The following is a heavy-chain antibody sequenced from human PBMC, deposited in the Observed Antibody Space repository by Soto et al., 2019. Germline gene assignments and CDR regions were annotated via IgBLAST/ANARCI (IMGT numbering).Heavy chain of an antibody. CDR2: IYYSGST. CDR3: ARDLYGDYYFDY. V-gene: IGHV4-59*01. D-gene: IGHD4-17*01. J-gene: IGHJ4*02. Sequence: PSETLSLTCTVSGGSISSYYWSWIRQPPGKGLELIGYIYYSGSTNYNPSLKSRVTISVDTSKNQFSLKLSSVTVAYTAVYYCARDLYGDYYFDYWGQGTLVTVSS. CDR1: GGSISSYY.